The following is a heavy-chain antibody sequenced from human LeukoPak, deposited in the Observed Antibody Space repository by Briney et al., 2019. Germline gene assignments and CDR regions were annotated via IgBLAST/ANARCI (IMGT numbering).Heavy chain of an antibody. J-gene: IGHJ4*02. CDR2: ISYDGSNK. CDR3: ARGPELDYGDYTNEIDY. Sequence: GGSLRLSCAASGSTFSSYAMHWVRQAPGKGLEWVAVISYDGSNKYYADSVKGRFTISRDNSKNTLYLQMNSLRAEDTAVYYCARGPELDYGDYTNEIDYWGQGTLVTVSS. V-gene: IGHV3-30*04. CDR1: GSTFSSYA. D-gene: IGHD4-17*01.